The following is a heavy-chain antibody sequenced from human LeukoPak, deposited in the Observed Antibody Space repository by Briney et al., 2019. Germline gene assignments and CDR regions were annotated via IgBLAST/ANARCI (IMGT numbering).Heavy chain of an antibody. D-gene: IGHD2-15*01. J-gene: IGHJ4*02. Sequence: PGGSLRLSCAASGFTFDDYAKHWVRQAPGKGLEWVSGISWNSGSIGYADSVKGRFTISRDNAKNSLYLQMNSLRAEDTALYYCAKDRGYCSGGSCYRAFDYWGQGTLVTVSS. V-gene: IGHV3-9*01. CDR3: AKDRGYCSGGSCYRAFDY. CDR2: ISWNSGSI. CDR1: GFTFDDYA.